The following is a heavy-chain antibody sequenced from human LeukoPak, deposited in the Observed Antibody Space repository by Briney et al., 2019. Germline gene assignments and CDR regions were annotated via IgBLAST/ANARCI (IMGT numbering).Heavy chain of an antibody. V-gene: IGHV3-7*04. CDR2: IKQDGGEK. CDR3: GKDMDV. Sequence: GGSLRLSCAGSGFTFSGYWMPWVRQAPGKGLEWVANIKQDGGEKYYVDSVEGRFTISRDDAKNSVYLQMDSLRPEDTAVYFCGKDMDVWGQGTTVTVSS. J-gene: IGHJ6*02. CDR1: GFTFSGYW.